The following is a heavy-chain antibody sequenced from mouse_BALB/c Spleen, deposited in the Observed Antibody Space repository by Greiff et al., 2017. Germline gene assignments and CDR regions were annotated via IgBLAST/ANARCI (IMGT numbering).Heavy chain of an antibody. V-gene: IGHV5-6*01. CDR2: ISSGGSYT. D-gene: IGHD2-13*01. J-gene: IGHJ2*01. Sequence: EVKVVESGGDLVKPGGSLKLSCAASGFTFSSYGMSWVRQTPDKRLEWVATISSGGSYTYYPDSVKGRFTISRDNAKNTLYLQMSSLKSEDTAMYYCARHDWTPYYFDYWGQGTTLTVSS. CDR1: GFTFSSYG. CDR3: ARHDWTPYYFDY.